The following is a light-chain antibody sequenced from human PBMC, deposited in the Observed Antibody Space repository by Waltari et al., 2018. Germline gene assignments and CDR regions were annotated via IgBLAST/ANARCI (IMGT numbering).Light chain of an antibody. Sequence: CRASQTVRATYLAWYQQKPGQAPTLVIHDTSSRATGIPDRFSGSGSGTDFSLTSSSLEPEDFAVYYGQQYDISPLTFGGGTKVE. CDR3: QQYDISPLT. CDR1: QTVRATY. J-gene: IGKJ4*01. CDR2: DTS. V-gene: IGKV3-20*01.